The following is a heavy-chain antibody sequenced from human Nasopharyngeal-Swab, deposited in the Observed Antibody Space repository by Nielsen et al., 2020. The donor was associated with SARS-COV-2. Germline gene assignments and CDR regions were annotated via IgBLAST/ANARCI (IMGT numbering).Heavy chain of an antibody. J-gene: IGHJ4*02. CDR2: ISGYNGNT. CDR1: GYTFNNYG. Sequence: ASVKVSCKTSGYTFNNYGISLVRQVPGQGLEWMGWISGYNGNTKYGQKFQDRVTMTMDTSTSTAYMELRSLRSDDTAVYYCARDRKVVLSGSSPDYWGQGTLVSVSS. V-gene: IGHV1-18*01. D-gene: IGHD3-3*01. CDR3: ARDRKVVLSGSSPDY.